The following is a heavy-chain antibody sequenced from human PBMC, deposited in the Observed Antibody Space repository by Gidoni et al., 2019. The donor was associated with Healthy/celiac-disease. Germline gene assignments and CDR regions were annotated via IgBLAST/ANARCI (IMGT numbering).Heavy chain of an antibody. V-gene: IGHV4-39*01. CDR2: IYYSVST. CDR3: ARQVVGATTIFDY. CDR1: GGSISSSSYS. Sequence: QLQLQESGPGLVKPSATMSLTCHVAGGSISSSSYSWGWIRQPPGKGLEWIGGIYYSVSTYYNPSLKSRVTISVDTSKNQFSLKLSSVTAADTAVYYCARQVVGATTIFDYWGQGTLVTVSS. J-gene: IGHJ4*02. D-gene: IGHD1-26*01.